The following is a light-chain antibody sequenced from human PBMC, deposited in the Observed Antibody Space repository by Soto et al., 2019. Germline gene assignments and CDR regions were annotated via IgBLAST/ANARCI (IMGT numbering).Light chain of an antibody. CDR1: QSLRNY. J-gene: IGKJ5*01. CDR3: QQRSDWPPT. V-gene: IGKV3-11*01. Sequence: ENVLTHSPATLSLSPWDTATLSCWATQSLRNYLAWYQQKLGQAPRLLIYDASKRATGIPARFSGSGSGTDFALTISSLEPEDFAVYFCQQRSDWPPTFGQGTRLEIK. CDR2: DAS.